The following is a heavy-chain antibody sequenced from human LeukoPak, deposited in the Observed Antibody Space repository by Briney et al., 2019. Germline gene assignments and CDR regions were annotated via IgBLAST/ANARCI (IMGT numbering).Heavy chain of an antibody. Sequence: SETLSLTCAVYGGSFSGYYWRWLRQPPGKGLEWGGEINHSGRTNYNPSLKSRVTISVSTSKTQFSLKLSSVTAAGTAAYYCARASAVVAASFSGYYYYMDVWGKGTTVTVSS. J-gene: IGHJ6*03. CDR3: ARASAVVAASFSGYYYYMDV. CDR2: INHSGRT. V-gene: IGHV4-34*01. D-gene: IGHD2-15*01. CDR1: GGSFSGYY.